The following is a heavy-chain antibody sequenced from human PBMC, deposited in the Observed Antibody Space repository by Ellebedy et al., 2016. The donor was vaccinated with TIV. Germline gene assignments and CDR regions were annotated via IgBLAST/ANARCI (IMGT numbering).Heavy chain of an antibody. J-gene: IGHJ4*02. CDR3: AKDRISGDGYWVFDQ. V-gene: IGHV3-23*01. Sequence: GESLKISCAASGFTFSRYAIGWVRQAPGKGLEWVSGIVGSGAQKYADSAKGRFTISRDNSKGTVDLQMNSLRVEDTAVYYCAKDRISGDGYWVFDQWGQGALVTVSS. CDR1: GFTFSRYA. CDR2: IVGSGA. D-gene: IGHD5-18*01.